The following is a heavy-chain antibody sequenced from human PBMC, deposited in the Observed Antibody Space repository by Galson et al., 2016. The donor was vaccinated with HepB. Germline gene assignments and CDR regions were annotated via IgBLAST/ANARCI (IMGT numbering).Heavy chain of an antibody. CDR1: GYTFINYD. J-gene: IGHJ6*02. D-gene: IGHD3-10*01. V-gene: IGHV1-8*02. CDR2: VNPDSGNR. Sequence: SVKVSCKAAGYTFINYDINWVRQAPGQGLECLGRVNPDSGNRGYPQKFQGRVTMTTDRSIGTAYMELSSLRSDDTAVYYCTRTKVQGLPAMDVWGPGTTVTVSS. CDR3: TRTKVQGLPAMDV.